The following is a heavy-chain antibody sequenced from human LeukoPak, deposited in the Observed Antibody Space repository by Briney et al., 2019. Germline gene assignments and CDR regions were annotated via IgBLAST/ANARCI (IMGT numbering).Heavy chain of an antibody. Sequence: GGSLRLSCAASGFTFSSYAMSWVRQAPGKGLEWVSAISGGGGSTYYADSVKGRFTISRDNSKNTLYLQMNSLRAEDTAVYYCAKVGTTMVRGALYYFDYWGQGTLVTVSS. J-gene: IGHJ4*02. CDR2: ISGGGGST. V-gene: IGHV3-23*01. CDR1: GFTFSSYA. CDR3: AKVGTTMVRGALYYFDY. D-gene: IGHD3-10*01.